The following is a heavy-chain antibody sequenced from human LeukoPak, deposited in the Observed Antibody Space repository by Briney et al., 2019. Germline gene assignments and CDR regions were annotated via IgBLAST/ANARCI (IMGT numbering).Heavy chain of an antibody. CDR3: ARDQEGNYDILRAVDY. CDR1: GYTFTGYY. D-gene: IGHD3-9*01. J-gene: IGHJ4*02. V-gene: IGHV1-2*02. CDR2: INPNSGGT. Sequence: EASVKVSCKASGYTFTGYYMHWVRQAPGQGLEWMGWINPNSGGTNYAQKFQGRVTMTRDTSISTAYMELSRLRSDDTAVYYYARDQEGNYDILRAVDYWGQGTLVTVSS.